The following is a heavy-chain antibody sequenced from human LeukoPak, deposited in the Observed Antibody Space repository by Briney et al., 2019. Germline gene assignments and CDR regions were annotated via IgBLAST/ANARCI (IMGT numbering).Heavy chain of an antibody. CDR3: ARDSVITMVRGVPNTSSWFDP. V-gene: IGHV1-46*01. CDR2: INPSGGST. CDR1: GYTFTGYY. Sequence: GASVKVSCKASGYTFTGYYMHWVRQAPGQGLEWMGIINPSGGSTSYAQKFQGRVTMARDMSTSTVYMELSSLRSEDTAVYYCARDSVITMVRGVPNTSSWFDPWGQGTLVTVSS. D-gene: IGHD3-10*01. J-gene: IGHJ5*02.